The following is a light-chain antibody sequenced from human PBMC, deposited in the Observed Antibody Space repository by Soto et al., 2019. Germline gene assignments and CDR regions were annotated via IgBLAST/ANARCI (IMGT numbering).Light chain of an antibody. J-gene: IGKJ1*01. CDR2: GAS. CDR3: PQYGTSPWT. Sequence: EIVLTQSPGTLSLSPGERATLSCRASQSISSSFLGWYQQKPGQALRLLIYGASSRAAGIPDRFSGSGSGTDLTLTISRLEAEDFAVYYCPQYGTSPWTFGQGNKVEIK. V-gene: IGKV3-20*01. CDR1: QSISSSF.